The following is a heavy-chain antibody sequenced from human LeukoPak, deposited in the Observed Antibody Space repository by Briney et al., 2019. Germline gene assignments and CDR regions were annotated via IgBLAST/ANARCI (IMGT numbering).Heavy chain of an antibody. CDR3: AKCRGFMTADAFDI. CDR2: ISWNSGSI. V-gene: IGHV3-9*01. D-gene: IGHD3-16*01. Sequence: GRSLRLSCAASGFTFDDYAMHWVRQAPGKGLEWVSGISWNSGSIGYADSVKGRFTISRDNAKNSLYLQMNSLRAEDTALYCCAKCRGFMTADAFDIWGQGTMVTVSS. CDR1: GFTFDDYA. J-gene: IGHJ3*02.